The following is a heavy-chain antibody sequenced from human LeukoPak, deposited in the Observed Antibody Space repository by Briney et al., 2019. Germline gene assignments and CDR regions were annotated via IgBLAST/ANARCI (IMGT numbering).Heavy chain of an antibody. CDR1: GFTFSSYW. CDR2: IKQDGSEI. D-gene: IGHD5-12*01. Sequence: GGSLRLSCAAAGFTFSSYWMAWVRQAPGKGLEWVANIKQDGSEIHYVDSVKGRFTISRDNARNSVYLQMSSLRVEDTAVYYCARDMAGREIVATMDFDYWGQGTLVTVSS. CDR3: ARDMAGREIVATMDFDY. J-gene: IGHJ4*02. V-gene: IGHV3-7*04.